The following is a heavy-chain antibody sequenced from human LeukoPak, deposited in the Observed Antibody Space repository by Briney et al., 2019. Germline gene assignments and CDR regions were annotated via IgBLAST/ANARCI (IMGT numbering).Heavy chain of an antibody. CDR1: GYTFSRYW. CDR2: IYPADSDT. D-gene: IGHD1-26*01. V-gene: IGHV5-51*01. CDR3: ARLNAVGAGGIDY. J-gene: IGHJ4*02. Sequence: GESLKISCKVSGYTFSRYWIGWVRQMPGKGLEWMGLIYPADSDTRYSPSFQGQVTISADKSISTAYLQWSSLKASDTAMYYCARLNAVGAGGIDYWGQGTLVTVSS.